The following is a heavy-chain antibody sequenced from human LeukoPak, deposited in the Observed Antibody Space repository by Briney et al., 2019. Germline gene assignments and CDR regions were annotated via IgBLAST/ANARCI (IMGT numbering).Heavy chain of an antibody. CDR2: INAGNGNT. V-gene: IGHV1-3*01. Sequence: ASGKVSCKASGYTFTSYAMHWVRQAPGQRLEWMGWINAGNGNTKYSQKFQGRVTITRDTSASTAYMELSSLRSEDTAVYYCARSPDYGDGWFDPWGQGTLVTVSS. D-gene: IGHD4-17*01. CDR1: GYTFTSYA. CDR3: ARSPDYGDGWFDP. J-gene: IGHJ5*02.